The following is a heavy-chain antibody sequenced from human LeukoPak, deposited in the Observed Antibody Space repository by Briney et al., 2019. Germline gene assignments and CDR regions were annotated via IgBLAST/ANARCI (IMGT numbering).Heavy chain of an antibody. D-gene: IGHD7-27*01. CDR3: ARQTAMGRSGDY. CDR1: GYSFTSYW. V-gene: IGHV5-51*01. CDR2: IDPSDSDI. J-gene: IGHJ4*02. Sequence: GESLKISCKTSGYSFTSYWIGWVRQMPGKGLEWMGIIDPSDSDIRYTPSFQGQVTISADKSRSTAYLQWNSLKASDTAIYYCARQTAMGRSGDYWGQGTLVTVSS.